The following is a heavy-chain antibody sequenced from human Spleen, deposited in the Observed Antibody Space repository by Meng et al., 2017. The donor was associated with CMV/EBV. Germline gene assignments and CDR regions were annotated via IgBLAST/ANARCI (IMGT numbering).Heavy chain of an antibody. CDR3: ASDLVEGYDFWSGTFFGY. CDR2: SIPKFGTP. V-gene: IGHV1-69*05. CDR1: GGTFTNYA. D-gene: IGHD3-3*01. J-gene: IGHJ4*02. Sequence: SVKVSSKASGGTFTNYAISWVRQGPGQGLEWMGGSIPKFGTPKYAQKFQGRVTIITDESTSTAYMELSSLRSEDTAVYYCASDLVEGYDFWSGTFFGYWGQGTLVTVSS.